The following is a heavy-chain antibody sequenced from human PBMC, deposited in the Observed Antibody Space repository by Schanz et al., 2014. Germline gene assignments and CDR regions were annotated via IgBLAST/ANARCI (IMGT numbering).Heavy chain of an antibody. Sequence: QVQLVESGGGVVQPGRSLRLSCAASGFTFSSYGMHWVRQAPGKGLEWVAIICYETRQFYADCVKGRFTISRDNSKNTLYLQMNSLRAEDTAVYYCAKERIAAAWTFDYWGQGTLVTVSS. CDR2: ICYETRQ. CDR3: AKERIAAAWTFDY. V-gene: IGHV3-30*19. J-gene: IGHJ4*02. CDR1: GFTFSSYG. D-gene: IGHD6-13*01.